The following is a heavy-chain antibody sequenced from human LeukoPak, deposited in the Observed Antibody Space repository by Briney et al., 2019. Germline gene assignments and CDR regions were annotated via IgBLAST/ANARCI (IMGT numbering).Heavy chain of an antibody. CDR2: INAGNGNT. J-gene: IGHJ5*02. CDR1: GYTFTSYA. Sequence: ASVKVSCTASGYTFTSYAMHWVRQAPGQRLEWMGWINAGNGNTKYSQKFQGRVTITRDTSASTAYMELSSLRSEDTAVYYCAKGRLAGANWFDHWGQGTLVTVSS. CDR3: AKGRLAGANWFDH. D-gene: IGHD6-25*01. V-gene: IGHV1-3*01.